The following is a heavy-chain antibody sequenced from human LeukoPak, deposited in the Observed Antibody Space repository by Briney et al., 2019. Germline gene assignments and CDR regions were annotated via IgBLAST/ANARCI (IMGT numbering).Heavy chain of an antibody. D-gene: IGHD2-15*01. V-gene: IGHV4-59*01. Sequence: PSETLSLTCTVSGGSISSYYWSWIRQPPGKGLEWIGYIYYSGSTNYNPSLKSRVTISVDTSKNQFSLKLSSVPAADTAVYYCARRYCGGGSCYSSFDYWGQGTLVTVSS. CDR1: GGSISSYY. CDR3: ARRYCGGGSCYSSFDY. J-gene: IGHJ4*02. CDR2: IYYSGST.